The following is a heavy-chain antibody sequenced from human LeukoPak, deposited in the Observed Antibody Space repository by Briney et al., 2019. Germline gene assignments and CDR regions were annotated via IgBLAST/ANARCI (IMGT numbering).Heavy chain of an antibody. V-gene: IGHV3-30*02. J-gene: IGHJ4*02. CDR2: IRYDGSNK. CDR1: GFTFSSYG. CDR3: AKDRGYYYGSGSQFDY. D-gene: IGHD3-10*01. Sequence: GGSLRLSCAASGFTFSSYGMHWVRQAPGKGLEWVAFIRYDGSNKYYADSVKGRFTISRDNSKNTLYLQMNSLRAEDTAVYYCAKDRGYYYGSGSQFDYWGQGTLVTVSS.